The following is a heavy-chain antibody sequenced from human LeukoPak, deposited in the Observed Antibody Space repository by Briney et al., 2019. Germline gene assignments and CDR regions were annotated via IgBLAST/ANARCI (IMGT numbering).Heavy chain of an antibody. V-gene: IGHV3-30*18. D-gene: IGHD6-19*01. J-gene: IGHJ3*02. CDR3: AKSGESGWSYAFDI. Sequence: GGSLRLSRAASGFASSRYTMDWGRQVPGKGLEWVAVISFDGSNKYYADSVKGRFTISRDNSKNTLFLQMNSLRAEDTAVYYCAKSGESGWSYAFDIWGQGTMVTVSS. CDR2: ISFDGSNK. CDR1: GFASSRYT.